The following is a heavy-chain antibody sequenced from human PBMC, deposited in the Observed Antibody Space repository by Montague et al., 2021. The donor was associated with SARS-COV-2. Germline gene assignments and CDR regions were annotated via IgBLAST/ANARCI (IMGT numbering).Heavy chain of an antibody. V-gene: IGHV6-1*01. J-gene: IGHJ6*02. CDR2: TYYRSRWYE. Sequence: CAISGDSVSSKSAAWNWIKQSPSRGLERLGRTYYRSRWYEDYAVSVKGRITIKPDTSKNQFSLHLESVSPDDTALYYCARGAYHDLYYYYHGMDVWGRGTTVSVSS. D-gene: IGHD2-2*01. CDR3: ARGAYHDLYYYYHGMDV. CDR1: GDSVSSKSAA.